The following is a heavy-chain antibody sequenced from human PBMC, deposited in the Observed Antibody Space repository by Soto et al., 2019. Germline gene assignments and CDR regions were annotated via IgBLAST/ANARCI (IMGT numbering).Heavy chain of an antibody. J-gene: IGHJ6*02. CDR1: GFLFHTYS. V-gene: IGHV3-48*02. CDR2: ISSSNRTT. CDR3: ARNYNSYYYNGLDV. Sequence: GESLKISCAASGFLFHTYSMNWVRQAPGKGLEWVSYISSSNRTTYYADSVKGRFTISRDNAKNSLYLQINSLRDDDTAVYYCARNYNSYYYNGLDVWGQGXTVTVYS. D-gene: IGHD1-20*01.